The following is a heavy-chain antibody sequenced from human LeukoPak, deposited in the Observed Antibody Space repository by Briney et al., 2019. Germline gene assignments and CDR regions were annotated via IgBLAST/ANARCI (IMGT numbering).Heavy chain of an antibody. CDR3: ARGNSSRYFDY. V-gene: IGHV4-30-2*01. CDR2: IYHSGST. J-gene: IGHJ4*02. Sequence: SQTLSLTCAVSGGSISSGGSSWSWIRQPPGTGLEWIGYIYHSGSTYYNPSLKSRVTISVDRSKNQFSLKLSSVTAADTAVYYCARGNSSRYFDYWGQGTLVTVSS. D-gene: IGHD1/OR15-1a*01. CDR1: GGSISSGGSS.